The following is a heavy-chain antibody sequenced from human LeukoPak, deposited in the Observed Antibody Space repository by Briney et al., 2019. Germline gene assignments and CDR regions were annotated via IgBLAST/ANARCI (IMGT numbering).Heavy chain of an antibody. J-gene: IGHJ4*02. D-gene: IGHD5-12*01. V-gene: IGHV4-31*03. CDR1: GGSISSGDYY. CDR3: WGDLLGYGNFDY. CDR2: IYYSGTT. Sequence: SQTLSLTCTVSGGSISSGDYYWSWIRQHPGKGLEWIGYIYYSGTTYYHPSLNSRVTQSVDTAENQFSLKLSSVTAADSAVDYWWGDLLGYGNFDYWGQGTLVTVSS.